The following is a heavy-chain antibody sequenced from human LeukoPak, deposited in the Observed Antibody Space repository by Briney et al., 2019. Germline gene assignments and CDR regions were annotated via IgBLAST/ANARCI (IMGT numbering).Heavy chain of an antibody. CDR2: INHSGST. D-gene: IGHD4-17*01. J-gene: IGHJ6*02. Sequence: PSETLSLTCAVYGGSFSGYYWSWIRQPPGKGLEWIGVINHSGSTNYNPSLKSRVTISVDTSKNQFPLKLSSVTAADTAVYYCARRPYGDYYYYYGMDVWGQGTTVTVSS. CDR3: ARRPYGDYYYYYGMDV. CDR1: GGSFSGYY. V-gene: IGHV4-34*01.